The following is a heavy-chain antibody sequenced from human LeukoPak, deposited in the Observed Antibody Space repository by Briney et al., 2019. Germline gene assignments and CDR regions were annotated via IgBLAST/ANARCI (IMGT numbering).Heavy chain of an antibody. D-gene: IGHD3-3*01. CDR2: ISGSGGST. Sequence: GGSLRLSCAASGFTFSSYSMNWVRQAPGKGLEWVSAISGSGGSTYYADSVKGRFTISRDNSKNTLYLQMNSLRAEDTAVYYCATGRVDYDFWSGLPTSGAFDIWGQGTMVTVSS. V-gene: IGHV3-23*01. J-gene: IGHJ3*02. CDR1: GFTFSSYS. CDR3: ATGRVDYDFWSGLPTSGAFDI.